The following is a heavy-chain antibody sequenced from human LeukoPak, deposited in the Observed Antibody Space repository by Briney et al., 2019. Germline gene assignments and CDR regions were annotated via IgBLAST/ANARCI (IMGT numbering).Heavy chain of an antibody. Sequence: SETLSLTCAVYGGSFSGYYWSWIRQPPGKGLEWIGEINHSGSTNYNPSPKSRVTISVDTSKNQFSLKLSSVTAADTAVYYCARRKTGYSSGWFPFDYRGQGTLVTVSS. CDR2: INHSGST. CDR3: ARRKTGYSSGWFPFDY. D-gene: IGHD6-19*01. J-gene: IGHJ4*02. CDR1: GGSFSGYY. V-gene: IGHV4-34*01.